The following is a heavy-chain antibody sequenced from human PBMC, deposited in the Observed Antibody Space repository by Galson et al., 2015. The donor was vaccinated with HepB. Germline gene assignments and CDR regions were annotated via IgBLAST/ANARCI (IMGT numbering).Heavy chain of an antibody. V-gene: IGHV2-70*11. Sequence: PALVKPTQTLTLACDFSGFSLATSRVCVSWIRQPPGKALEWLARIDWDGDKNYKTSLRTRLKISKDTSKNQVVLTMTNMAPLDTATYYCARISGDGGYPLAYHFDHWGRGILVTVSS. CDR2: IDWDGDK. CDR3: ARISGDGGYPLAYHFDH. D-gene: IGHD2-21*01. CDR1: GFSLATSRVC. J-gene: IGHJ4*02.